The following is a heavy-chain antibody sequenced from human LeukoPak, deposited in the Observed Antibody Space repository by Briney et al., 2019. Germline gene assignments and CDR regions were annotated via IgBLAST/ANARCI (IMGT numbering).Heavy chain of an antibody. CDR3: ARGGPGYSSSWYDRENWFDP. CDR2: IYSGGGT. J-gene: IGHJ5*02. D-gene: IGHD6-13*01. Sequence: PGGSLRLSCAAPGFTVSSNYMSWVRQAPGKGLEWVSVIYSGGGTYYADSVKGRFTISRDNSKNTLYLQMNSLRAEDTAVYYCARGGPGYSSSWYDRENWFDPWGQGTLVTVSS. CDR1: GFTVSSNY. V-gene: IGHV3-66*01.